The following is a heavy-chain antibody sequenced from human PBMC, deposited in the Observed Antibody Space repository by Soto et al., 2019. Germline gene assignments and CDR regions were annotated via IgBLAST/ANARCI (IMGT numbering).Heavy chain of an antibody. Sequence: VKVSCKASGYTFTGYYMHWVRQAPGQGLEWMGWINPNSGGTNYAQKFQGWVTMTRDTSISTAYMELSRLRSDDTAVYYCARDAGKRGYSGYDSDYYGMDVWGQGTTVTVAS. V-gene: IGHV1-2*04. D-gene: IGHD5-12*01. CDR1: GYTFTGYY. J-gene: IGHJ6*02. CDR3: ARDAGKRGYSGYDSDYYGMDV. CDR2: INPNSGGT.